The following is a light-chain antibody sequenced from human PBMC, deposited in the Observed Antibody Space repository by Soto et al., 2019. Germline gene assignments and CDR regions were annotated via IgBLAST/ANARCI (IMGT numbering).Light chain of an antibody. Sequence: QSVLTQPPSVSGAPGQRVTISCTGSSSNIGLDYDVHWYQQLPGTSPKLLIFCNSNRPSGVPDRFSGSKSATSASLAITGLQAEDEADYYCQSYDSILSGSVFGTGTKVTVL. CDR3: QSYDSILSGSV. CDR1: SSNIGLDYD. J-gene: IGLJ1*01. V-gene: IGLV1-40*01. CDR2: CNS.